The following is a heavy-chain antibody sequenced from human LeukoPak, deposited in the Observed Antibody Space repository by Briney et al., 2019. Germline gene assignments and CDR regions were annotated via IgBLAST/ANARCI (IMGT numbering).Heavy chain of an antibody. J-gene: IGHJ6*02. CDR1: GYTFTSYY. V-gene: IGHV1-46*01. D-gene: IGHD5-18*01. CDR3: ARGPSSWIQLWFPYDYGMDV. Sequence: ASVKVSCKASGYTFTSYYMHWVRQAPGQGLEWMGIINPSGGSTSYAQKFQGRVTMTRDTSTSTVYMELSSLRSEDTAVYYCARGPSSWIQLWFPYDYGMDVWGQGTTVTVSS. CDR2: INPSGGST.